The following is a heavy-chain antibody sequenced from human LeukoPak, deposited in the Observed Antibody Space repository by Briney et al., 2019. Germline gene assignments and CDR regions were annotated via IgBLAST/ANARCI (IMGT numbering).Heavy chain of an antibody. CDR1: RFTFSSYA. V-gene: IGHV3-64*01. Sequence: PGGSLRLSCAAHRFTFSSYAMHWVRQAPGKGLEYLSSISSDGGNTYYANSVKGRFTISRDNSKNTLYLQMGSLRAEDMAVYYCARDVMLSTGGYHGFFDYWGQGTLVTVSS. CDR3: ARDVMLSTGGYHGFFDY. J-gene: IGHJ4*02. CDR2: ISSDGGNT. D-gene: IGHD5-12*01.